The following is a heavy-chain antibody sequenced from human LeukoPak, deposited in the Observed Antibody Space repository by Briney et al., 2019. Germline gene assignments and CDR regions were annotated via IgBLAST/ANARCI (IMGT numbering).Heavy chain of an antibody. D-gene: IGHD2-2*01. J-gene: IGHJ4*02. Sequence: GGSLRLSCAASGFTFSSHGMHWVRQAPGKGLEWVAVIWYDGNNKYYADSVKGRFTISRDTSKNTLYLQMNSVRAEDTAVYYCAKDRGGCSSTSCYYFDYWGQGNLVTVSS. CDR1: GFTFSSHG. V-gene: IGHV3-33*06. CDR2: IWYDGNNK. CDR3: AKDRGGCSSTSCYYFDY.